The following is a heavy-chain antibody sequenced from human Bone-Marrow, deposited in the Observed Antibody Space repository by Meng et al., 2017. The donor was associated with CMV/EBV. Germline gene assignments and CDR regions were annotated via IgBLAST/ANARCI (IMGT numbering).Heavy chain of an antibody. CDR3: ARGRTSPLLWFGETRFDP. CDR1: GYTFTSYD. CDR2: MNPNSGNT. Sequence: ASVKVSCKASGYTFTSYDINWVRQATGQGLEWMGWMNPNSGNTGYAQKFQGRVTMTRNTSISTAYMELSSLRSEDTAVYYCARGRTSPLLWFGETRFDPWGQGTLVTVSS. D-gene: IGHD3-10*01. V-gene: IGHV1-8*01. J-gene: IGHJ5*02.